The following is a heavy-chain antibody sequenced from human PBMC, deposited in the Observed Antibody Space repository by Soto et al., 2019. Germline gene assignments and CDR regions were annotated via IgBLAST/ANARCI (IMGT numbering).Heavy chain of an antibody. CDR1: GGSITSSSHF. Sequence: SETLSLTCSASGGSITSSSHFWGWVRQPPGKGLEWIGTIYFTGNTDYTPSLKSRLTMSIDTSKNEFSLGLNSVTAADTAVYYCAGQTFTIAAASYGRSNWFDPWGPGTLVTVSS. V-gene: IGHV4-39*01. D-gene: IGHD6-25*01. CDR2: IYFTGNT. CDR3: AGQTFTIAAASYGRSNWFDP. J-gene: IGHJ5*02.